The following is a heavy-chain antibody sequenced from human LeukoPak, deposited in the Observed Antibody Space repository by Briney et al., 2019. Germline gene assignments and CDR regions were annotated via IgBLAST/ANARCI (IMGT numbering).Heavy chain of an antibody. CDR2: IYSGGST. CDR1: GFTFSSYT. V-gene: IGHV3-53*04. CDR3: ARGPGAFDI. J-gene: IGHJ3*02. Sequence: PGGSLRLSCAASGFTFSSYTMNWVRQAPGKGLEWVSVIYSGGSTYYADSVKGRFTISRHNSKNTLYLQMNSLRAEDTAVYYCARGPGAFDIWGQGTMVTVSS.